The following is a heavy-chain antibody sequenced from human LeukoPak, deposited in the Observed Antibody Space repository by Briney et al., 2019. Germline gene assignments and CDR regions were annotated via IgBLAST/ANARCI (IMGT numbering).Heavy chain of an antibody. CDR1: GGSISSYY. CDR3: ARDWGRLVVTGFDY. Sequence: SETLSLTCTVSGGSISSYYWSWIRQPAGKGLEWIGRIYTSGSTNYNPSLKSRVTMSVDTSKNQFSLKLSSVTAADTAVCYCARDWGRLVVTGFDYWGQGSLVTVSS. J-gene: IGHJ4*02. D-gene: IGHD2-21*02. V-gene: IGHV4-4*07. CDR2: IYTSGST.